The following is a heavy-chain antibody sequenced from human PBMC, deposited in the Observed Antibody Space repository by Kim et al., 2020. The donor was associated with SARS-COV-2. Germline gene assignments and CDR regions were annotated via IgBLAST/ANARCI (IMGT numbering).Heavy chain of an antibody. Sequence: GGSLRLSCAASGFTLSDHYMDWVRQAPGKGLEWVGRIRDNAHSYTTAYAASVKGRFTIESDGSANSLFLQMNGLKTEDTALYYCARARRCGSGCEFDYWGQGTLVTVSS. D-gene: IGHD6-19*01. CDR2: IRDNAHSYTT. CDR1: GFTLSDHY. J-gene: IGHJ4*02. V-gene: IGHV3-72*01. CDR3: ARARRCGSGCEFDY.